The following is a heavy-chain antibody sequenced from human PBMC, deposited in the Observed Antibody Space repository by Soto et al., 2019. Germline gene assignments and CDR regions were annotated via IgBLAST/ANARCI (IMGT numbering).Heavy chain of an antibody. Sequence: ASVKVSCKASGYTFTGYYMHWVRQAPGQGLEWMGWINPNSGGTNYAQKFQGWVTMTRDTSISTAYMELSRLRSDDTAVYYCARWDSWLWMRSKGGNWFDPWGQGTLVTVSS. J-gene: IGHJ5*02. D-gene: IGHD3-22*01. CDR2: INPNSGGT. CDR3: ARWDSWLWMRSKGGNWFDP. V-gene: IGHV1-2*04. CDR1: GYTFTGYY.